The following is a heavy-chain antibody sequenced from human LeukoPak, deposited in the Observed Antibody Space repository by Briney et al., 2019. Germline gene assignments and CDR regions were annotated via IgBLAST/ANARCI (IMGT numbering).Heavy chain of an antibody. Sequence: PGGSLRLSCAASGFTFDDYAMHWVRQAPGKGLEWVSAISGSGRSTYYADSVKGRFTISRDNSKNTLFLQMNSLRADDTALYYCAKDWRVEVPGETYWGQGTLVTVSS. CDR3: AKDWRVEVPGETY. V-gene: IGHV3-23*01. J-gene: IGHJ4*02. CDR2: ISGSGRST. D-gene: IGHD6-19*01. CDR1: GFTFDDYA.